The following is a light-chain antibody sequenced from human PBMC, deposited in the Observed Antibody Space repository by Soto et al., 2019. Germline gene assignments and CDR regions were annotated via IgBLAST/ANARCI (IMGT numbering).Light chain of an antibody. Sequence: DIQMTQSPSSLSASVGDRVTITCRASQRISGYLNWYQQKPGKAPRLLVHGASTLLWGVPSRFSGSGSGTTFTHTISTLQPEDFATYYCQQRYSNVVTFGQGTRVEVK. V-gene: IGKV1-39*01. CDR2: GAS. J-gene: IGKJ1*01. CDR1: QRISGY. CDR3: QQRYSNVVT.